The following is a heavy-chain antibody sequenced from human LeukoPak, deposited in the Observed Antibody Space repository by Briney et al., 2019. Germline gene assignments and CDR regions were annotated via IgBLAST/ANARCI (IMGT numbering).Heavy chain of an antibody. V-gene: IGHV3-7*01. Sequence: GGSLRLSCAASGFTFSSYQMSWVRQAPGKGLERVANIKEDGNEKYYMDSVKGRFTISRDNAKNSLFLQMNSLRAEDTAVYYCARGGETKLTYWGQGTLVTVSS. J-gene: IGHJ4*02. CDR1: GFTFSSYQ. D-gene: IGHD4-11*01. CDR2: IKEDGNEK. CDR3: ARGGETKLTY.